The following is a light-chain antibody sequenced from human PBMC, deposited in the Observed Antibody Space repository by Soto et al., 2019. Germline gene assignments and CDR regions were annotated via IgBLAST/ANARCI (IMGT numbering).Light chain of an antibody. Sequence: QSVLTQPPSVSGAPGQRVTISCTGSSSNIGAGYDVHWYQQLPGTAPKLLIYGNSNRPSGVPDRFSGSKSGTSASLAITGIQAEDEADYYFQSYDSRLNGVVFGGGTKLPVL. CDR3: QSYDSRLNGVV. CDR1: SSNIGAGYD. V-gene: IGLV1-40*01. CDR2: GNS. J-gene: IGLJ2*01.